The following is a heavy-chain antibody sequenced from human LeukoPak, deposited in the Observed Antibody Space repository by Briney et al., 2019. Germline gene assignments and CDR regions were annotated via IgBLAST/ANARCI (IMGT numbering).Heavy chain of an antibody. J-gene: IGHJ4*02. CDR3: ARAGGDYVWGSYRFGVYFDY. D-gene: IGHD3-16*02. CDR1: GYTFSGYY. V-gene: IGHV1-69*13. CDR2: IIPIFGTA. Sequence: GASVKVSCKASGYTFSGYYMHWVRQAPGQGLEWMGGIIPIFGTANYAQKFQGRVTITADESTSTAYMELSSLRSEDTAVYYCARAGGDYVWGSYRFGVYFDYWGQGTLVTVSS.